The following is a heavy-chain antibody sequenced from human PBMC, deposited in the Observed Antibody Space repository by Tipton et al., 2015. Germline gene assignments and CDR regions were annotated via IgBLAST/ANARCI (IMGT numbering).Heavy chain of an antibody. CDR3: ARGFLCGGDCFSYGMDV. CDR1: GGSVSKYY. D-gene: IGHD2-21*01. V-gene: IGHV4-59*02. J-gene: IGHJ6*02. Sequence: TLSLTCSVSGGSVSKYYWSWIRQPPGKELEWIGYIQYSGSTNYNPSLKSRVTISVDTSKNQFSLTLNSVAAADTAVYYCARGFLCGGDCFSYGMDVWGQGTTVTVSS. CDR2: IQYSGST.